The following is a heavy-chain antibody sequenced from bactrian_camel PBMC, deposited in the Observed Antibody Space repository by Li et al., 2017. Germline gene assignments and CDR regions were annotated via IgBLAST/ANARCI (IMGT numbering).Heavy chain of an antibody. V-gene: IGHV3S53*01. D-gene: IGHD6*01. J-gene: IGHJ4*01. Sequence: HVQLVESGGGSVQVGGSLKLSCESSGNTHGIVCMAWFRQVPGNQREGVAGIDDDGVITYADSVKGRFTISKDNAKNTLYLQMNNLKPDDTAVYYCAADRLACLGSSWSGESLKWNYWGQGTQVTVS. CDR3: AADRLACLGSSWSGESLKWNY. CDR1: GNTHGIVC. CDR2: IDDDGVI.